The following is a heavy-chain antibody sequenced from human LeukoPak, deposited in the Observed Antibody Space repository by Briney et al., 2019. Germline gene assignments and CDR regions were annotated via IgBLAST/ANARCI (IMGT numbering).Heavy chain of an antibody. J-gene: IGHJ4*02. CDR3: ARGGRGYSYGQEFDY. Sequence: SETLSLTCTVSGGSISSSSYYWGWIRQPPGKGLEWIGSIYYSGSTYYNPSLKSRVTISVDTSKNQFSLKLSSVTAADTAVYYCARGGRGYSYGQEFDYWGQGTLVTVSS. V-gene: IGHV4-39*01. CDR1: GGSISSSSYY. CDR2: IYYSGST. D-gene: IGHD5-18*01.